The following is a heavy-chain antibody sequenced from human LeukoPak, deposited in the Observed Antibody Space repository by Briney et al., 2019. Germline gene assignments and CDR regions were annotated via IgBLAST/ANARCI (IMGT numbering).Heavy chain of an antibody. D-gene: IGHD6-19*01. CDR2: ISAYYGVT. J-gene: IGHJ4*02. V-gene: IGHV1-18*01. CDR3: ARGGLSSSGCDY. Sequence: ASVKVSCKTSGHTFTSYGFTWVRQAPGQGAEWMGWISAYYGVTNYAQRFRGRLTMSTDTSTSTVYMELRSLRSDDTAVYYCARGGLSSSGCDYWGQGTLVTVSS. CDR1: GHTFTSYG.